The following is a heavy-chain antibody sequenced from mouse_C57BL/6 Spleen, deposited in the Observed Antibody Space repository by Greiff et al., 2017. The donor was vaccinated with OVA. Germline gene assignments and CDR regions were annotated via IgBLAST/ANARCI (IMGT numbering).Heavy chain of an antibody. CDR1: GFTFSDYY. Sequence: EVQVEESEGGLVQPGSSMKLSCTASGFTFSDYYMAWVRQVPEKGLEWVATINYDGSSTYYLDSLKSRFTISRDNAKNILYLQMSSLKSEDTATYYCARDYYGSGLFDYWGKGTTLTVSS. CDR3: ARDYYGSGLFDY. V-gene: IGHV5-16*01. J-gene: IGHJ2*01. D-gene: IGHD1-1*01. CDR2: INYDGSST.